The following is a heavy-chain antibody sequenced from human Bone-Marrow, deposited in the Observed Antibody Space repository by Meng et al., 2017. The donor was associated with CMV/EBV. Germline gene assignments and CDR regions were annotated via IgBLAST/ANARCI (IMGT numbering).Heavy chain of an antibody. CDR2: ISVYNGNT. J-gene: IGHJ4*02. V-gene: IGHV1-18*01. D-gene: IGHD3-22*01. CDR1: GYTFTSYG. CDR3: ARDPFLWSWFKEEVPGLGY. Sequence: ASVKVSCKASGYTFTSYGISWVRQAPGQGLEWMGWISVYNGNTKYAQKFQGRVTTTTDTSTSTAYMELRSLRSDDTAVYYCARDPFLWSWFKEEVPGLGYWGQGKLVTVSS.